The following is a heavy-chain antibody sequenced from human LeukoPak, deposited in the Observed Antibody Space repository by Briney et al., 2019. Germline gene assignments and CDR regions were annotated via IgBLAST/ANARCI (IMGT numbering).Heavy chain of an antibody. CDR2: ISSSSSYI. D-gene: IGHD5-24*01. CDR1: GFTFSSYS. Sequence: GSLRLSCSASGFTFSSYSMNWVRQAPGKGLEWVSSISSSSSYIYYADSVKGRFTISRDNAKNSLYLQMNSLRAEDTAVYYCARVDGSTPQDAFDIWGQGTMVTVSS. J-gene: IGHJ3*02. CDR3: ARVDGSTPQDAFDI. V-gene: IGHV3-21*01.